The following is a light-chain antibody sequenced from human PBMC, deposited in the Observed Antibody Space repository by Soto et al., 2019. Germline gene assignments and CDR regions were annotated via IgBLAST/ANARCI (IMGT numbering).Light chain of an antibody. CDR1: QDISTY. J-gene: IGKJ2*01. Sequence: DIHFTQSPSFLSASVGDRVTVTCRASQDISTYLAWFQQKPVKAPQLLVYPASTLQGGVPSRFSGRGSGTEFSLTISSLQPEDFATYYCQQLRTYPYTFGQGTKLDIK. V-gene: IGKV1-9*01. CDR3: QQLRTYPYT. CDR2: PAS.